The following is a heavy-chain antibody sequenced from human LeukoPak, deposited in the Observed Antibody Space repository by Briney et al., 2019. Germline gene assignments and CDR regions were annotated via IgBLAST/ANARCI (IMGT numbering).Heavy chain of an antibody. CDR1: GGSISSYY. J-gene: IGHJ4*02. D-gene: IGHD6-19*01. V-gene: IGHV4-59*01. CDR2: IYYSGNT. Sequence: SXTLSXTCTVSGGSISSYYWSWIRQPPGKGLEWIGYIYYSGNTNYNPSLKSRVTISVDTSKNQFSLTLSSVTAADTAVYYCARVGLAVAIDYWGQGTLVTVSS. CDR3: ARVGLAVAIDY.